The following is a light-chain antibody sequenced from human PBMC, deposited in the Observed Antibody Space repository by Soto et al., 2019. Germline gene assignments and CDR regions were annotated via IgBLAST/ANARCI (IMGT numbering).Light chain of an antibody. Sequence: EIVMTQSPGTLSVSPGERATLSCRASQSVSSNLAWYQQKPGQAPRLLIYGASTRATGIPARFSGSGSGTEFRLTISSLQSEDFAVYYCQQYNNWPRGTFGQGTKVEIK. V-gene: IGKV3-15*01. CDR3: QQYNNWPRGT. J-gene: IGKJ1*01. CDR2: GAS. CDR1: QSVSSN.